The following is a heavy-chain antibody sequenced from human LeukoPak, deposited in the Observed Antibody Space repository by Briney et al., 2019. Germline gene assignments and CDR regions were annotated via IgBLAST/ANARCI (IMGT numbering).Heavy chain of an antibody. J-gene: IGHJ4*02. CDR1: GGTFSSYA. V-gene: IGHV1-69*05. Sequence: ASVKVSCKASGGTFSSYAISWVRQAPGQGLEWMGGIIPIFGTANYAQKFQGRVTITTDESTSTAYMELSSLRSEDTAVYCCARNNYGDYDFDYWGQGTLVTVSS. CDR3: ARNNYGDYDFDY. CDR2: IIPIFGTA. D-gene: IGHD4-17*01.